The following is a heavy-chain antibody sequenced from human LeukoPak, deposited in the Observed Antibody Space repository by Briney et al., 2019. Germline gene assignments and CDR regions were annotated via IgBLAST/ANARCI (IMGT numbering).Heavy chain of an antibody. CDR3: ARAGYSYGTGYYFDY. V-gene: IGHV4-59*01. D-gene: IGHD5-18*01. J-gene: IGHJ4*02. CDR2: IYYSGST. CDR1: GGSISSYY. Sequence: PSETLSLTCTVSGGSISSYYWSWIRQPPGKGLEWIGYIYYSGSTNYNPSLKSRVTLSVDTSKNQFSLKLTSVTAADTAVYYCARAGYSYGTGYYFDYWSQGTLVTVSS.